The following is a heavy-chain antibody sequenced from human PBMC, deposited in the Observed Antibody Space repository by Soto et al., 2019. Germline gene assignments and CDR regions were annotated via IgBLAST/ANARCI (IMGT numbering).Heavy chain of an antibody. V-gene: IGHV5-51*01. D-gene: IGHD6-13*01. CDR3: ARLQAAAGDNDLTFDY. CDR1: GYSFLNYW. Sequence: GESLKISCKGSGYSFLNYWIGWVRQMPGKDLEWIGIIYPDDSETRYSPSFQGHVTISADKSISTAYLQWSSLKASDTAMYYCARLQAAAGDNDLTFDYWGQGTLVTVSS. CDR2: IYPDDSET. J-gene: IGHJ4*02.